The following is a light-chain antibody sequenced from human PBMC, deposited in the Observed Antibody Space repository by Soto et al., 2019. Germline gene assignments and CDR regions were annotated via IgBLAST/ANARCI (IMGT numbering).Light chain of an antibody. CDR1: QSVSTN. Sequence: EIVMTQSPATLSVSPGERVTLSCRASQSVSTNLAWYQQKPGQAPRLLIYGASTRATGIPARFSGSGSGTEFTLSISSLQSEDFAVYFCQQYSDWPPLTFGGGTKVEIK. CDR2: GAS. V-gene: IGKV3-15*01. CDR3: QQYSDWPPLT. J-gene: IGKJ4*01.